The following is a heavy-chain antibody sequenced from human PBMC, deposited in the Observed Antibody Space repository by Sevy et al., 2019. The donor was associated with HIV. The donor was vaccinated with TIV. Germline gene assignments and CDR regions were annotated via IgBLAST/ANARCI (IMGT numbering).Heavy chain of an antibody. Sequence: GGSLRLSCEASGFTFSDFYMSWIRQAPGKGLEWVSDISSGSTYTKSADSVKVRFTISRDNAKNSLYLQMNSLRVEDTAVYYCARDRRNYAGQYFDYWGQGTLVTVSS. CDR2: ISSGSTYT. J-gene: IGHJ4*02. CDR1: GFTFSDFY. CDR3: ARDRRNYAGQYFDY. D-gene: IGHD1-7*01. V-gene: IGHV3-11*06.